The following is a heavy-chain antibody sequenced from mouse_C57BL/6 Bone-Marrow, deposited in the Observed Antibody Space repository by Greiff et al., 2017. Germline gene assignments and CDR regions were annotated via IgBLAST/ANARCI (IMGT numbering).Heavy chain of an antibody. CDR2: ISAGGSYT. V-gene: IGHV5-4*03. J-gene: IGHJ3*01. D-gene: IGHD2-4*01. CDR3: ARVGNYDSFAY. Sequence: EVNVVESGGGLVKPGGSLKLSCAASGFTFSSYAMSWVRQTPEKRLEWVATISAGGSYTYYPDNVKGRFTISRDNAKNNLYLQMSHLKSEDTAMYYCARVGNYDSFAYWGQGTLVTVSA. CDR1: GFTFSSYA.